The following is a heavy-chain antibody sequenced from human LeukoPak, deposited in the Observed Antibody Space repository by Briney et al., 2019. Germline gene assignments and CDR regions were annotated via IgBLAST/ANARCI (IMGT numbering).Heavy chain of an antibody. CDR2: INPNSGGT. V-gene: IGHV1-2*02. J-gene: IGHJ6*02. Sequence: GESLKISCQGSGYSFTSYWIGWVRQAPGQGLEWMGWINPNSGGTNYAQKFQGRVTMTRDTSISTAYMELSRLRSDDTAVYYCERDSPPYSSSWYDMYYYYYYGMDVWGQGTTVTVSS. D-gene: IGHD6-13*01. CDR1: GYSFTSYW. CDR3: ERDSPPYSSSWYDMYYYYYYGMDV.